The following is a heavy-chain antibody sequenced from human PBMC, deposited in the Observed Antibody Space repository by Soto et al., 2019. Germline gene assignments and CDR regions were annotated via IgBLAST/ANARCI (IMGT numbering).Heavy chain of an antibody. J-gene: IGHJ4*02. CDR2: MSGSSSTT. CDR1: GLTFRNYA. Sequence: GGSLRLSCATSGLTFRNYAMSWVRQAPGGGLEWVSSMSGSSSTTYYADSVRGRFTISRDRSKSTLYLQMSSLRAEDTALYYCAKNQERELPRVIDFWGQGTLVTVSS. CDR3: AKNQERELPRVIDF. V-gene: IGHV3-23*01. D-gene: IGHD1-7*01.